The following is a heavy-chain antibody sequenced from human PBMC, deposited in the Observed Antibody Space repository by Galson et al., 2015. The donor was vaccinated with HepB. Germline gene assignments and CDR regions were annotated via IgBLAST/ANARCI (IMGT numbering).Heavy chain of an antibody. CDR2: ISYDGSNK. CDR1: EFTFRTYG. CDR3: AREGIAARPGGGWFDP. D-gene: IGHD6-6*01. J-gene: IGHJ5*02. Sequence: SLRLSCAASEFTFRTYGMHWVRQAPGKGLEWVALISYDGSNKYYTESVKGRFTISRDNSKNTLYLQMNSLRAEDTAVYYCAREGIAARPGGGWFDPWGQGTLVTVSS. V-gene: IGHV3-30*03.